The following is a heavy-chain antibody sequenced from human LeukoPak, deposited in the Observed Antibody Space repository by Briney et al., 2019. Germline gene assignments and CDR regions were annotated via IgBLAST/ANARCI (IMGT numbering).Heavy chain of an antibody. Sequence: PGGSLRLSCAASGFTFSDYYMSWIRQAPGKGLEWVSYISTTSSYTDYADSVRGRFTISRDNANNLLYLQMNSLRVDDTAVYYCARNVWRDYVRGPLDYWGQGTRVTVSS. CDR1: GFTFSDYY. CDR2: ISTTSSYT. D-gene: IGHD3-10*02. CDR3: ARNVWRDYVRGPLDY. V-gene: IGHV3-11*03. J-gene: IGHJ4*02.